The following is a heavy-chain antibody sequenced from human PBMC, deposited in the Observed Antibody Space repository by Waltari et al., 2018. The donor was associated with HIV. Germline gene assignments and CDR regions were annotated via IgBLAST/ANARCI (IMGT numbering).Heavy chain of an antibody. Sequence: EVQLVESGGGLVKPGGSLRLSCAASGFTFSSYSMNWVRQATGKGLEWVSSISSSSIYISYADSVKGRFTISRDNAKNSLYLQMNSLRAEDTAVYYCARQDSSGGNYYYGMDVWGQGTTVTVSS. CDR3: ARQDSSGGNYYYGMDV. J-gene: IGHJ6*02. V-gene: IGHV3-21*01. CDR1: GFTFSSYS. CDR2: ISSSSIYI. D-gene: IGHD3-22*01.